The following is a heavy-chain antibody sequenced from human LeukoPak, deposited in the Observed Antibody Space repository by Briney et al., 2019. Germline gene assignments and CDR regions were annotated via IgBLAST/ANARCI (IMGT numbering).Heavy chain of an antibody. CDR2: IKRKSDGETT. D-gene: IGHD1/OR15-1a*01. CDR3: ATGGGTMDF. CDR1: GFTFNDAR. V-gene: IGHV3-15*01. Sequence: GGSLRLSCVVSGFTFNDARMSWVRQAPGKGLECVGRIKRKSDGETTDYVAPVKGRFTISRDDSKNTLYLQMNSLKTEDTAVYYCATGGGTMDFWGQGTLVTVSS. J-gene: IGHJ4*02.